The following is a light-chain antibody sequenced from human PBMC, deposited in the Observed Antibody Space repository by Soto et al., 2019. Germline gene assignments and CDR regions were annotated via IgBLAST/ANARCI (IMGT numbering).Light chain of an antibody. CDR3: QQYNTYWT. J-gene: IGKJ1*01. CDR2: DAS. CDR1: QSIDRW. V-gene: IGKV1-5*01. Sequence: DIQMTQSPSTLSASVGDRVTITCRASQSIDRWLAWYQQRPGKAPELLIYDASILQGGVPSRFSGSGSGTEFPLSISLLQHGDVATYYCQQYNTYWTFGQGTKVEMK.